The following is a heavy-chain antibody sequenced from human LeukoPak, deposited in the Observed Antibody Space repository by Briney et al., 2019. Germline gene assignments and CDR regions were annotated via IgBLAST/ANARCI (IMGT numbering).Heavy chain of an antibody. CDR3: ARGLQLWYPGVGFDV. D-gene: IGHD5-18*01. V-gene: IGHV3-21*01. CDR1: AFTFNTNS. CDR2: ISGTSNYI. Sequence: GGSLTLSRAASAFTFNTNSINWVPQAPGKGLEGVSTISGTSNYIYYGDLVKGRFTISRDNAKSSLYLHMNSLRAEDTAVYYCARGLQLWYPGVGFDVWGQGTMVTVSS. J-gene: IGHJ3*01.